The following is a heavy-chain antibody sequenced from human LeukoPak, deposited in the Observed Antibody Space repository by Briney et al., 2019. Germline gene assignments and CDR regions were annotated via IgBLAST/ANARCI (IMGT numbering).Heavy chain of an antibody. CDR2: INPNSGGT. J-gene: IGHJ4*02. CDR1: RYTFTDYY. D-gene: IGHD6-6*01. CDR3: ARARWQLVPYFDS. Sequence: ASVKVSCKASRYTFTDYYMHWVRQAPGQGLEWMGWINPNSGGTNYAQKFQGRVTMTGDTSISTAYLELGSLRSDDTAVYFCARARWQLVPYFDSWGQGTLVTVSS. V-gene: IGHV1-2*02.